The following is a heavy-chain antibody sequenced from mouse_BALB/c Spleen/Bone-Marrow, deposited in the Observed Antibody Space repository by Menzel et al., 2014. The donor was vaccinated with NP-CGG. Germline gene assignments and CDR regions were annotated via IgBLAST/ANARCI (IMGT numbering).Heavy chain of an antibody. V-gene: IGHV14-3*02. CDR1: GFNIKDTY. CDR2: IDPANGNT. J-gene: IGHJ3*01. CDR3: ANDWFAY. Sequence: VHVKQSGAELVKPGASVKLSCTASGFNIKDTYMHWVKPRPEQGLEWIGRIDPANGNTKYDPKFQGKANITADTSSNTAPLHLSSLTSEDTAVYYCANDWFAYWGQGTLVTVSA. D-gene: IGHD2-3*01.